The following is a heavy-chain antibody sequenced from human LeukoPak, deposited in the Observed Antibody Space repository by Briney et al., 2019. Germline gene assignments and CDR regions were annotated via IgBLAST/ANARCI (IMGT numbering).Heavy chain of an antibody. J-gene: IGHJ3*02. CDR2: IYTSGST. CDR3: ARVVSGYDIGPKAFDI. D-gene: IGHD5-12*01. CDR1: GGSISSYY. Sequence: SETLSLTCTASGGSISSYYWSWIRQPAGKGLEWIGRIYTSGSTNYNPSLKSRVTMSVDTSKNQFSLKLSSVTAADTAVYYCARVVSGYDIGPKAFDIWGQGTMVTVSS. V-gene: IGHV4-4*07.